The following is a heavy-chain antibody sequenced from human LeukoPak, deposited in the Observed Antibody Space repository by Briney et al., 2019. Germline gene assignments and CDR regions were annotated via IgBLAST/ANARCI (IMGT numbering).Heavy chain of an antibody. CDR3: AKDQHYDFWSGYFDY. D-gene: IGHD3-3*01. J-gene: IGHJ4*02. Sequence: GGSLRLSCAASGFTFSDYYMSWIRQAPGKGLEWVSAISGIGGSTYYADSVKGRFTISRDNSKNTLYLQMNSLRAEDTAVYYCAKDQHYDFWSGYFDYWGQGTLVTVSS. CDR1: GFTFSDYY. V-gene: IGHV3-23*01. CDR2: ISGIGGST.